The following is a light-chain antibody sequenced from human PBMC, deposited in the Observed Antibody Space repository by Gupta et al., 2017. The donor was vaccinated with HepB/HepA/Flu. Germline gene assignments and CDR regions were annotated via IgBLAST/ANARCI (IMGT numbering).Light chain of an antibody. CDR2: DVT. V-gene: IGLV2-14*01. CDR1: SSDVGGYNY. Sequence: QSALTQPASVSGSPGKSITISCTGTSSDVGGYNYVSWYQQHPGRAPKVMIYDVTNRPSGVSNRFSGSKSGNTASLTISGLQAEDEADDYCSSYTSSSMLVFGGGTKVTVL. J-gene: IGLJ3*02. CDR3: SSYTSSSMLV.